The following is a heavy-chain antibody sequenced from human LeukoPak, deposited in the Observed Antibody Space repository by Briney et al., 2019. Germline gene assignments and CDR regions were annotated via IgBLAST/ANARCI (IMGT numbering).Heavy chain of an antibody. D-gene: IGHD2-15*01. CDR1: GFTFSDYS. J-gene: IGHJ5*02. CDR3: ARTRALMKLQPYDL. Sequence: ASVKVSCKASGFTFSDYSMHWVRQAPGQGLEWMGWINPNSGVTNYAQRFQGRVTMTRDTSITTAYMELSSLRSDDTALYLCARTRALMKLQPYDLWGQGTLVTVSS. V-gene: IGHV1-2*02. CDR2: INPNSGVT.